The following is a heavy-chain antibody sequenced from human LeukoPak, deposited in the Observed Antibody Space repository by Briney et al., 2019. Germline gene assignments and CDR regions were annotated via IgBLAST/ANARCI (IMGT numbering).Heavy chain of an antibody. CDR3: AGDRLRFSF. J-gene: IGHJ4*02. V-gene: IGHV3-7*01. D-gene: IGHD3-3*01. Sequence: QPGGSLRLSCAAPGFTFSSYWMSWVRQAPGKGLEWVANIKQDGSEKYYVDSVKGRFTISRDNAKNSLYLQMNSLRAEGTAVYYCAGDRLRFSFWGQGTLVTVSS. CDR2: IKQDGSEK. CDR1: GFTFSSYW.